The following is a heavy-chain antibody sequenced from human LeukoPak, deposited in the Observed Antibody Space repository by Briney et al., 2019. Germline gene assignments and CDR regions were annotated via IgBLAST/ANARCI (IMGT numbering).Heavy chain of an antibody. CDR2: ISWNSGSI. J-gene: IGHJ5*02. CDR1: GFTFDDYA. D-gene: IGHD1-1*01. CDR3: AKDRLQPTGNWFDP. V-gene: IGHV3-9*01. Sequence: GGSLRLSCAASGFTFDDYAMHWVRQAPGKGLEWVSGISWNSGSIGYADSVKGRFTISRDNTKNSLYLQMNSLRAEDTAVYYCAKDRLQPTGNWFDPWGQGTLVTVSS.